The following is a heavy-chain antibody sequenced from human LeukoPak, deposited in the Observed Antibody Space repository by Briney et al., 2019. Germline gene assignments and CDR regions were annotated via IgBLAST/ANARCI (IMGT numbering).Heavy chain of an antibody. CDR1: GYTFTGYY. Sequence: ASVKVSCKASGYTFTGYYMHWVRQAPGQGLEWMGRINPNSGGINYAQKFQGRVTMTRDTSISTAYMELSRLRSDDTAVYYCARDESYYHSSGYREWGQGTLVTVSS. V-gene: IGHV1-2*06. CDR3: ARDESYYHSSGYRE. CDR2: INPNSGGI. D-gene: IGHD3-22*01. J-gene: IGHJ4*02.